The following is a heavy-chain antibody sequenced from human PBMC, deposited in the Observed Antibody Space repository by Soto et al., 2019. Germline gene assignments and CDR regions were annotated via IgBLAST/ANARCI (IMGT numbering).Heavy chain of an antibody. Sequence: GGSLRLSCAASGFTFSSYWMHWVRQAPGKGLVWVSRINSDGSSTSYTDSVKGRFTISRDNAKNTLYLQMNSLRAEYTAVYYCYYDSSGYKGLSDYWGQGTLVTVSS. CDR3: YYDSSGYKGLSDY. V-gene: IGHV3-74*01. CDR2: INSDGSST. D-gene: IGHD3-22*01. CDR1: GFTFSSYW. J-gene: IGHJ4*02.